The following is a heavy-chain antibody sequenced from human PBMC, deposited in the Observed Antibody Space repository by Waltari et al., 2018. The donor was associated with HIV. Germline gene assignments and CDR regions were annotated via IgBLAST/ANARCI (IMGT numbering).Heavy chain of an antibody. CDR2: ISGSGRDT. CDR3: AKRKAVGSNYFDS. J-gene: IGHJ4*02. Sequence: EVQLLESGGGLVQPGGSLRLSCTSSAFTFSTLSMNWVRQAPGKGLEWVSTISGSGRDTYYADSVKGRFSISRDSAKTTLYLQMNNLRVEDTAIYYCAKRKAVGSNYFDSWGQGTLVTVSS. V-gene: IGHV3-23*01. D-gene: IGHD1-26*01. CDR1: AFTFSTLS.